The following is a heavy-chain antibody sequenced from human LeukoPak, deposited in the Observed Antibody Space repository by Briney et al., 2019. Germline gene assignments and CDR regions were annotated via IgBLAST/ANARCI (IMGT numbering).Heavy chain of an antibody. CDR2: FDPEDGET. CDR3: ARVVSGSYEVWFDP. Sequence: ASVKVSCKVSGYTLTELSMHWVRQAPGKGLEWMGGFDPEDGETIYAQKFQGRVTMTEDTSTDTAYMELSSLRSEDTAVYYCARVVSGSYEVWFDPWGQGTLVTVSS. CDR1: GYTLTELS. D-gene: IGHD1-26*01. V-gene: IGHV1-24*01. J-gene: IGHJ5*02.